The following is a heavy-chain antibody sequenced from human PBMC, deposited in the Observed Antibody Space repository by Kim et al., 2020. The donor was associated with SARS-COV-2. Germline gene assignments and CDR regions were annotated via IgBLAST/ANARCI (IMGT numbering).Heavy chain of an antibody. Sequence: SETLSLTCAVYGGSFSGYYWSWIRQPPGKGLEWIGEINHSGSTNYNPSLKSRVTISVDTSKNQFSLKLSSVTAADTAVYYCARCLVAGNPSMVRGETPNPHTRLRGKENKYYYGMDVWGQGTTVTVSS. CDR2: INHSGST. CDR1: GGSFSGYY. V-gene: IGHV4-34*01. CDR3: ARCLVAGNPSMVRGETPNPHTRLRGKENKYYYGMDV. J-gene: IGHJ6*02. D-gene: IGHD3-10*01.